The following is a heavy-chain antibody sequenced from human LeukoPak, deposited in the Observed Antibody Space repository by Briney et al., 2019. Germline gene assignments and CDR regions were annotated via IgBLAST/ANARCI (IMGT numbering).Heavy chain of an antibody. Sequence: PSQTLSLTCTVSGGSISSGDYYWSWIRQPPGKGLEWIGYTYYSGSTYYNPSLKSRVTISVDTSKNQFSLKLSSVTAADTAVYYCARAISRESGWYNYWGQGTLVTVSS. V-gene: IGHV4-30-4*08. CDR3: ARAISRESGWYNY. D-gene: IGHD6-19*01. CDR2: TYYSGST. CDR1: GGSISSGDYY. J-gene: IGHJ4*02.